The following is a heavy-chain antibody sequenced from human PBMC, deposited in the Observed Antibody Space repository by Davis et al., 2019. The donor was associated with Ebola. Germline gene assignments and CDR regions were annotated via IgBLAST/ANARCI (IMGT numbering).Heavy chain of an antibody. D-gene: IGHD4-17*01. Sequence: AASVKVSCKASGYTFTNYYMHWVRQAPGQGLEWMGIINPSGGSTTYAQKFQGRVTMTRDTSTSTVYMELSSLRSEDTAVFYCTRESIYGDSVDFDYWGQGTLVIVSS. CDR3: TRESIYGDSVDFDY. CDR1: GYTFTNYY. V-gene: IGHV1-46*01. J-gene: IGHJ4*02. CDR2: INPSGGST.